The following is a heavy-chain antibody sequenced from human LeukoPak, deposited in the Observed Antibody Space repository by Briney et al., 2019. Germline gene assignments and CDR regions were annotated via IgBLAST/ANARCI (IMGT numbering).Heavy chain of an antibody. Sequence: GGSLRLSCAASGFTFSSYWMSWVRQAPGKGLEWVANIKQDGSEKYYVDSVKGRFTISRDNAKNSLYLQMNSLRAEDTAVYYCAREFGYPYYSGFDYWGQGTLVTVSS. V-gene: IGHV3-7*01. CDR3: AREFGYPYYSGFDY. D-gene: IGHD4-11*01. CDR1: GFTFSSYW. J-gene: IGHJ4*02. CDR2: IKQDGSEK.